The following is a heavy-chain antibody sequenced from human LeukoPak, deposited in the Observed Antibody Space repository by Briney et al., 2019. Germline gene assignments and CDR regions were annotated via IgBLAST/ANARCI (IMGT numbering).Heavy chain of an antibody. V-gene: IGHV3-23*01. D-gene: IGHD6-19*01. Sequence: GGSLRLSCAASGFTFSSYAMSWVRQAPGKGLEWVSAISGSGGSTYYADSVKGRFTISRDNSKNTLYLQMNSLRAEDTAVYYCVGPYSSGWSGDWFDPWGQETLVTVSS. J-gene: IGHJ5*02. CDR2: ISGSGGST. CDR1: GFTFSSYA. CDR3: VGPYSSGWSGDWFDP.